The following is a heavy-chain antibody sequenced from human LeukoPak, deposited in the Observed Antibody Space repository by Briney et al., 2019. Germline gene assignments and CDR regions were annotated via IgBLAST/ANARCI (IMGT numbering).Heavy chain of an antibody. CDR1: GGSISSYY. J-gene: IGHJ3*02. CDR3: ARGRFLDAFDI. D-gene: IGHD3-3*01. CDR2: ISYSGST. Sequence: SETLSLTCTVSGGSISSYYWSWIRQPPAKGLEWIGYISYSGSTNYNPSLKSRVTISIDTSKNQFSLKLSSVTAADTAVYYCARGRFLDAFDIWGQGTMVTVSS. V-gene: IGHV4-59*01.